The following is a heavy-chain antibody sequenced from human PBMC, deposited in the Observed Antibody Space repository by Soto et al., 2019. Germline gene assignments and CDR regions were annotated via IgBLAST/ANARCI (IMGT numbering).Heavy chain of an antibody. CDR1: GFPFSSYS. CDR2: ISSSSSYI. J-gene: IGHJ4*02. D-gene: IGHD6-19*01. CDR3: ARGKYSSGWYVEDFVDY. Sequence: GGSLRISCAASGFPFSSYSMNWVRPAPGKGLEWVSSISSSSSYIYYADSVKGRFTISRDNAKNSLYLQMNSLRAEDTAVYYCARGKYSSGWYVEDFVDYWGQGTLVTVSS. V-gene: IGHV3-21*01.